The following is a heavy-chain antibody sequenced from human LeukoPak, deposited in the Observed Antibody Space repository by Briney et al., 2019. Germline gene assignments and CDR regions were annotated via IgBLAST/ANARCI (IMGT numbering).Heavy chain of an antibody. CDR3: ARARKLLWFGELSPHFDY. CDR2: INHSGST. J-gene: IGHJ4*02. D-gene: IGHD3-10*01. V-gene: IGHV4-34*01. CDR1: GGSFSGYY. Sequence: SETLSLTCAVYGGSFSGYYWSWIRQPPGKGLEWIGEINHSGSTNYNPSLKSRVTISVDTSKNQFSLKLSSVTAADTAVYYCARARKLLWFGELSPHFDYWGQGTLVTVSS.